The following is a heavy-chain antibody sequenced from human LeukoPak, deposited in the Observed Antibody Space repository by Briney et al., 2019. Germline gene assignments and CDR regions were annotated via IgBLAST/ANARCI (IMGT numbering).Heavy chain of an antibody. CDR1: GGSFSGYY. V-gene: IGHV4-34*01. Sequence: SETLSLTCAVYGGSFSGYYWSWLRQPPGKGLEWIGEINHSGSTNYNPSLKSRVTISVDTSKNQFSLKLSSVPAADTAVYYCARARVYYYGSGSYYNRDNWFDPWGQGTLVTVSS. D-gene: IGHD3-10*01. CDR2: INHSGST. J-gene: IGHJ5*02. CDR3: ARARVYYYGSGSYYNRDNWFDP.